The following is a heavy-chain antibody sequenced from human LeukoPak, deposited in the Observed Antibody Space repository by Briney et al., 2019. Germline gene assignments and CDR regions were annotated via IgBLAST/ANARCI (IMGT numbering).Heavy chain of an antibody. CDR2: LRGSGGNT. CDR3: ARGGVAGPYYFDY. V-gene: IGHV3-23*01. J-gene: IGHJ4*02. CDR1: GFTFSSYA. Sequence: GGSLRLSCAASGFTFSSYAMSWVCQAPGKGLEWVSTLRGSGGNTYYADSVKGRVTISRDNSKNTLYLQMNSLRAEDTALYYCARGGVAGPYYFDYWGQGTLVTVSS. D-gene: IGHD6-19*01.